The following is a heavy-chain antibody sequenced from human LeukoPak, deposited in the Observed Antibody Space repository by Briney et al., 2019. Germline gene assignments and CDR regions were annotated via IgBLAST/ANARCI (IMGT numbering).Heavy chain of an antibody. CDR1: GDTVSSNGAA. CDR2: TYYRSKWYN. CDR3: ARDRVVGATSPKNDAFDI. J-gene: IGHJ3*02. V-gene: IGHV6-1*01. D-gene: IGHD1-26*01. Sequence: SQTLSLTCAISGDTVSSNGAAWNWIRQSPSRGLEWLGRTYYRSKWYNDYAVSVKSRITINPDTSKNQFSLQLNSVTPEDTAVYYCARDRVVGATSPKNDAFDIWGQGTMVTVSS.